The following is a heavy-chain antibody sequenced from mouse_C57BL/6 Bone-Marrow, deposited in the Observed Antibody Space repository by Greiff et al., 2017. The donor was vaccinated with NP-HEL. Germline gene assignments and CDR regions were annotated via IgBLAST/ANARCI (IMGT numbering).Heavy chain of an antibody. J-gene: IGHJ4*01. CDR1: GFSLTSYG. V-gene: IGHV2-9*01. CDR2: IWGGGST. CDR3: AKQYYYGSRGNYYAMDY. D-gene: IGHD1-1*01. Sequence: VKLMESGPGLVAPSQSLSITCTVSGFSLTSYGVDWVRQPPGKGLEWLGVIWGGGSTNYNSALMSRLSISKDNSKSQVFLKMNSLQTDDTAMYYCAKQYYYGSRGNYYAMDYWGQGTSVTVSS.